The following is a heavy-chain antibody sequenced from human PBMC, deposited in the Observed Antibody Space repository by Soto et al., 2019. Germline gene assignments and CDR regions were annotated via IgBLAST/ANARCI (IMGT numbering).Heavy chain of an antibody. V-gene: IGHV1-69*12. CDR1: GGTFSSYA. CDR3: ESRGYSYGPFDY. J-gene: IGHJ4*02. D-gene: IGHD5-18*01. CDR2: IIPIFGTA. Sequence: QVQLVQSGAEVKKPGSSVKVSCKASGGTFSSYAISWVRQAPGQGLEWMGGIIPIFGTANYAQKFQGRVTITADESTSTAYMELSSLRSEETAVYSCESRGYSYGPFDYWGQGTLVTVSS.